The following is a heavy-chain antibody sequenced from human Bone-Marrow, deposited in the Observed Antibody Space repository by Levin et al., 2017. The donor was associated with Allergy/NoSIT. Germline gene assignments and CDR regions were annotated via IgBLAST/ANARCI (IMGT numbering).Heavy chain of an antibody. CDR1: GGSFSGYY. Sequence: PGGSLRLSCAVYGGSFSGYYWSWIRQPPGKGLEWVGEINHSGSTNYNPSLKSRVTISVDTSKNQFSLKLSSVTAADTAVYYWARAGRVLGFGRRSYRFYYYMDVWGKGTTVTVAS. D-gene: IGHD3-10*01. J-gene: IGHJ6*03. V-gene: IGHV4-34*01. CDR3: ARAGRVLGFGRRSYRFYYYMDV. CDR2: INHSGST.